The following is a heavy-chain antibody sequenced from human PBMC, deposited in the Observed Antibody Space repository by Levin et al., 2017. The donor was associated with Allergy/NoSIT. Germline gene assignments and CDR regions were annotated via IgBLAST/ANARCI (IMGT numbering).Heavy chain of an antibody. CDR3: ARTQLWLLPYFDY. J-gene: IGHJ4*02. V-gene: IGHV3-33*01. CDR1: GFTFSSYG. D-gene: IGHD5-18*01. Sequence: GGSLRLSCAASGFTFSSYGMHWVRQAPGKGLEWVAVIWYDGSNKYYADSVKGRFTISRDNSKNTLYLQMNSLRAEDTAVYYCARTQLWLLPYFDYWGQGTLVTVSS. CDR2: IWYDGSNK.